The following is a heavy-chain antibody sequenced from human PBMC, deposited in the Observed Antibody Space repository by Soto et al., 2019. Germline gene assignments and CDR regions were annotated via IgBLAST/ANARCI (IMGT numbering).Heavy chain of an antibody. CDR1: GGTFSTYA. D-gene: IGHD2-15*01. CDR2: IIPMFGTA. CDR3: ARRDCISSSCYLYGMDV. J-gene: IGHJ6*02. V-gene: IGHV1-69*12. Sequence: QVHLVQSGAEVKKHGSSMKVSCKASGGTFSTYAISWVRQAPGQGLEWMGGIIPMFGTANYTQKFQGRVTITAYDSTSTAYMVLSRPRTEYTALFYCARRDCISSSCYLYGMDVWGQAPTITVSS.